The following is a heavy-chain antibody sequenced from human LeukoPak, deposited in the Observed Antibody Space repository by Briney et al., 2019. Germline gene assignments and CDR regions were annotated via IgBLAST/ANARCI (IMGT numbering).Heavy chain of an antibody. J-gene: IGHJ4*02. CDR2: IYYSGST. V-gene: IGHV4-39*01. CDR1: GGSISSSSYY. D-gene: IGHD5-12*01. Sequence: TPSQTLSLTCTVSGGSISSSSYYWGWIRQPPGKGLEWIGSIYYSGSTYYNPSLKSRVTISVDTSKNQFSLKLSSVTAADTAVYYCARPGYSGYDIDYWGQGTLVTVSS. CDR3: ARPGYSGYDIDY.